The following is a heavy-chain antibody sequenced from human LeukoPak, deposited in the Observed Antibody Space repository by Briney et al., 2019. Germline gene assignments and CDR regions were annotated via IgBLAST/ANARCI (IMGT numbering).Heavy chain of an antibody. V-gene: IGHV3-23*01. CDR2: ISGSGGST. J-gene: IGHJ6*03. CDR1: GFNFISYA. Sequence: PGGSLRLSCAASGFNFISYAMSWVRQAPGKGLEWVSAISGSGGSTYYADSVKGRFTISRGNSKNTLYLQMNSLRAEDTAVYYCAKDLNCYDSSGYYYYYYYYMDVWGKGTTVTVSS. D-gene: IGHD3-22*01. CDR3: AKDLNCYDSSGYYYYYYYYMDV.